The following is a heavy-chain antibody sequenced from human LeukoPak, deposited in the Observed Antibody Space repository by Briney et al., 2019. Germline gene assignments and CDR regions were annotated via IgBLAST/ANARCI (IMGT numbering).Heavy chain of an antibody. Sequence: GASVKVSCKASGYTFNIVDINWVRQATGQGGEWRGWMNPNRGNTGNAQKLQDRVTITTDTSISTAYMELSSLRSEDTAVYYCARGSYTGTYIVDFWGQGTLVTVSS. CDR3: ARGSYTGTYIVDF. J-gene: IGHJ4*02. V-gene: IGHV1-8*01. D-gene: IGHD1-26*01. CDR2: MNPNRGNT. CDR1: GYTFNIVD.